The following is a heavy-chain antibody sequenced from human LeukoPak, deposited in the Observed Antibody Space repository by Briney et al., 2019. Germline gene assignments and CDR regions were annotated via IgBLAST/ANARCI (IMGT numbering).Heavy chain of an antibody. Sequence: SETLSLTCTVSGGSITTYYWSWIRQPPGKGLEWIGYISYSGGTNYNPSLKSRITISIDTSKNQFSLNVNSVTAADTAVYYCAREGTTVRNLNWFDSWGQGTLVTVSS. D-gene: IGHD1-1*01. CDR2: ISYSGGT. CDR1: GGSITTYY. J-gene: IGHJ5*01. CDR3: AREGTTVRNLNWFDS. V-gene: IGHV4-59*01.